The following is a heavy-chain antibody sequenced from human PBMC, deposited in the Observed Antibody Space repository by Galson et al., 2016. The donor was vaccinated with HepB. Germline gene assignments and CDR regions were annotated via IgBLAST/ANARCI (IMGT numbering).Heavy chain of an antibody. CDR2: FTRTGDT. D-gene: IGHD6-13*01. CDR1: GGSFSGYY. J-gene: IGHJ4*02. Sequence: ETLSLTCGLYGGSFSGYYWSWIRQPPGQGLEWIGEFTRTGDTNHNPSLKSRTTISLDTSKNQFSLRLSSVTAADTAVYYCARLISAADQRWYFDYWGQGALVTVSS. CDR3: ARLISAADQRWYFDY. V-gene: IGHV4-34*04.